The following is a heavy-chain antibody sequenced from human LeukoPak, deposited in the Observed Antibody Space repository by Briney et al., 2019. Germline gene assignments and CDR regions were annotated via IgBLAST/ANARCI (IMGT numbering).Heavy chain of an antibody. CDR2: IYPRDGST. Sequence: GASVKVSCKASGYTFSSCAINWVRQAPGQGLEWMGMIYPRDGSTSYAQKFQGRVTVTRDTSTSTVHMELSGLRSEDTAVYYCARDQEGFDYWGQGTLVTVSS. CDR3: ARDQEGFDY. J-gene: IGHJ4*02. V-gene: IGHV1-46*01. CDR1: GYTFSSCA.